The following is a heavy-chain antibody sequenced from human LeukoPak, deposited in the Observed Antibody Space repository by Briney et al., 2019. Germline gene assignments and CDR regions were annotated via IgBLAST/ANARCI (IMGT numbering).Heavy chain of an antibody. Sequence: GGSLRLSCAASGFTFSSYWMSWVRQAPGKGLEWVANIKKDGSEKYYVDSVKGRFTISRDNAKNSLYLQTNSLRAEDTAVYYCARDTMVDAFDIWGQGTMVTVSS. D-gene: IGHD3-10*01. CDR2: IKKDGSEK. CDR3: ARDTMVDAFDI. J-gene: IGHJ3*02. V-gene: IGHV3-7*01. CDR1: GFTFSSYW.